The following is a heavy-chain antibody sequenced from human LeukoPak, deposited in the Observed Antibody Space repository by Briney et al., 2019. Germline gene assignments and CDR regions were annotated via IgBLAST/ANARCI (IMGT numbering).Heavy chain of an antibody. Sequence: SETLSLTCTVSGGSISSGSYCWSWIRQPAGKGLEWIGRIYTSGSTNYNPSLKSRVTISVDTSKNQFSLKLSSVTASDTAVYYCARESITIFGVVIGRYFDYWGQGALVTVSS. D-gene: IGHD3-3*01. CDR3: ARESITIFGVVIGRYFDY. CDR1: GGSISSGSYC. V-gene: IGHV4-61*02. CDR2: IYTSGST. J-gene: IGHJ4*02.